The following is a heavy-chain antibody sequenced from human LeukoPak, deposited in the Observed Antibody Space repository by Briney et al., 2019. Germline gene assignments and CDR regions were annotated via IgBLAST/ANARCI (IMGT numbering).Heavy chain of an antibody. CDR1: GFTFSSYE. CDR3: AAEISAAGREVDY. D-gene: IGHD6-13*01. Sequence: QPGGSLRLSRAASGFTFSSYEMNWVRQAPGKGLEWVSYISSSGSTIYYADSVKGRFTISRDNAKNSLYLQMNSLRAEDTAVYYCAAEISAAGREVDYWGQGTLVTVSS. J-gene: IGHJ4*02. CDR2: ISSSGSTI. V-gene: IGHV3-48*03.